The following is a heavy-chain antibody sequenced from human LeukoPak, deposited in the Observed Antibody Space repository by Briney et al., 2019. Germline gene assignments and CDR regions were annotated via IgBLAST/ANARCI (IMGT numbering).Heavy chain of an antibody. CDR3: ARGSTVTTRGFDY. CDR1: GFTLSSYA. CDR2: ISYDGSNK. J-gene: IGHJ4*02. D-gene: IGHD4-17*01. V-gene: IGHV3-30*04. Sequence: GRSLRLSCAAPGFTLSSYAMHWVRQAPGKGLEWVAVISYDGSNKYYTDSVKGRFTISRDNSKNTLYLQMNSLRAEDTAVYYCARGSTVTTRGFDYWGQGTLVTVSS.